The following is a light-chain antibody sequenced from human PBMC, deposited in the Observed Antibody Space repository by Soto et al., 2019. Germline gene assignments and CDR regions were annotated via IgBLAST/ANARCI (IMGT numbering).Light chain of an antibody. CDR2: ESS. Sequence: DIQMTQSPSTLSASVGDRVTITCRASQNITSWLAWYQQKQGEAPNFLISESSILESGVPSRFSGSGSGTEFTLTISSLQPDDFATYYCQQYSSYFGGGTKVEIK. J-gene: IGKJ4*01. CDR3: QQYSSY. V-gene: IGKV1-5*01. CDR1: QNITSW.